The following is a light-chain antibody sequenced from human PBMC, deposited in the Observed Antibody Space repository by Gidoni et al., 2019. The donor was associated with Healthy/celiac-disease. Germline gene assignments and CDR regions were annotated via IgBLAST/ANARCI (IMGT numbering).Light chain of an antibody. CDR3: AAWDDSLNGAV. CDR1: SSNIRSNT. Sequence: QSVLTQPPSASGTPGQRVTISCSGSSSNIRSNTVNWYHQLPGTAPKLLIYSNNQRPSGVPDRFSGAKSGTSASLAISGLQSEDEADYYCAAWDDSLNGAVFGGGTQLTAL. CDR2: SNN. V-gene: IGLV1-44*01. J-gene: IGLJ7*02.